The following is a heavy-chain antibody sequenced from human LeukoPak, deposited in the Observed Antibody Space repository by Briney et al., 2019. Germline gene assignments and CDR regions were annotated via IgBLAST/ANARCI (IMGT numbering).Heavy chain of an antibody. Sequence: ASVKVSCKASGGTFSSYAISWVRQAPGQGLEWMGGIIPIFGTANYAQKFQGRVTITADESTSTAYMEQSSLRSEDTAVYYCARDTTYYDSSGYYYYGMDVWGQGTTVTVSS. CDR2: IIPIFGTA. J-gene: IGHJ6*02. V-gene: IGHV1-69*13. CDR1: GGTFSSYA. D-gene: IGHD3-22*01. CDR3: ARDTTYYDSSGYYYYGMDV.